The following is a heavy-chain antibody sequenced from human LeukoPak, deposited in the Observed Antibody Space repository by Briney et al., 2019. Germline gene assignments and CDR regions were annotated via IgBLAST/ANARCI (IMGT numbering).Heavy chain of an antibody. Sequence: ASVKVSCKASGGTFSNYAISWVRQAPGQALEWMGGIIPIVGTANYAQKFQGRVTITADESTSTAYMELSSLRSEDTAVYYCARGQRWLQLPYYFDYWGQGTLVTVSS. CDR1: GGTFSNYA. V-gene: IGHV1-69*13. CDR3: ARGQRWLQLPYYFDY. J-gene: IGHJ4*02. D-gene: IGHD5-24*01. CDR2: IIPIVGTA.